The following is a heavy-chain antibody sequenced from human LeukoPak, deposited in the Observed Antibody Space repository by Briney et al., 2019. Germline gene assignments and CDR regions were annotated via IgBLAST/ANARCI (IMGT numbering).Heavy chain of an antibody. CDR3: ARPFRPYSSDDAFHI. V-gene: IGHV4-61*02. D-gene: IGHD6-19*01. CDR2: IYTSGST. Sequence: SQTLSLTCTVSGGSISSGSYYWSWIRQPAGKGLEGIGRIYTSGSTNYNPSLKSRVTISVDTSKNQFSLKLSSVTAADTAVYYCARPFRPYSSDDAFHIWGQGTMVTVSS. J-gene: IGHJ3*02. CDR1: GGSISSGSYY.